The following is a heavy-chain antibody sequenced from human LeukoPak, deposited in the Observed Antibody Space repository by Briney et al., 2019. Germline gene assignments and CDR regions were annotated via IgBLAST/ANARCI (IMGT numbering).Heavy chain of an antibody. CDR1: GDSATTYY. J-gene: IGHJ6*02. D-gene: IGHD4-11*01. CDR2: VYYSGSA. Sequence: SETLSLTCTVSGDSATTYYWSWIRQPPGKGLEWLGYVYYSGSATYNPSLKSRVTISVDTSKNQFSLRLSSVTAADTAVYYCARDGSNWSNDYYHGVDVWGQGTTVTVSS. CDR3: ARDGSNWSNDYYHGVDV. V-gene: IGHV4-59*02.